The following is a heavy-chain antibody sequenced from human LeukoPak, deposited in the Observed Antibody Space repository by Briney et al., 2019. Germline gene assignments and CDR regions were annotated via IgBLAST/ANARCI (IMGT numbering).Heavy chain of an antibody. D-gene: IGHD2-2*01. V-gene: IGHV1-8*01. J-gene: IGHJ4*02. CDR1: GYTFTSHD. Sequence: ASVTVSCKASGYTFTSHDINWVRQAPGQAPEFMGWINPNSGDTGYAQKFQGRVTITRSTSISTAYMELSSLRSEDTAVYYCTRHTSPTFEYWGQGTLVTVSS. CDR3: TRHTSPTFEY. CDR2: INPNSGDT.